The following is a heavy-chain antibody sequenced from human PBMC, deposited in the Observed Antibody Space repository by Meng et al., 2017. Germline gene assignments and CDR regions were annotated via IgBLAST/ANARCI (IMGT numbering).Heavy chain of an antibody. CDR3: ARSGGRKSGGNAARYFDY. D-gene: IGHD4-23*01. CDR1: GGDFSGYY. V-gene: IGHV4-34*01. J-gene: IGHJ4*01. CDR2: INHSGST. Sequence: QVQVQEWGAGLLKLSENRSLTCACYGGDFSGYYWNWISQPPGKGLEWIAEINHSGSTNYSPSLKSRVTISVDKYNNQFSLRLSSVTAADTALYYCARSGGRKSGGNAARYFDYWGQGALVTVSS.